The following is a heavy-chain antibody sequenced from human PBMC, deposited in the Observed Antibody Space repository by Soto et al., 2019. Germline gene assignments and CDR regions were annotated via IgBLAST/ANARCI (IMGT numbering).Heavy chain of an antibody. CDR3: TRIAPSYNMDV. V-gene: IGHV3-73*02. Sequence: EVHLVESGGGLVQPGGSLRLSCAASGFTFSGSAMHWVRQASGKGLEWVGRIRNKADNYATAYTSSVKGRFIISRDDSKTPAYLQMNSLPTEDTALYYCTRIAPSYNMDVWGQGTTVTVSS. CDR2: IRNKADNYAT. D-gene: IGHD2-21*01. CDR1: GFTFSGSA. J-gene: IGHJ6*02.